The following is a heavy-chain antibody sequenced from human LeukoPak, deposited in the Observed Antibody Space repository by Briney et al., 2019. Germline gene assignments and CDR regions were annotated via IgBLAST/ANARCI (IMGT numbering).Heavy chain of an antibody. V-gene: IGHV3-23*01. CDR3: AKRRASDGSGYRAFEF. J-gene: IGHJ4*02. CDR1: GFTFSSYA. D-gene: IGHD3-22*01. CDR2: ISFAGDKT. Sequence: GGSLRLSCAASGFTFSSYAMSWVRQPPEEGLEWVSPISFAGDKTAYTDSVKGRFIISRDNSKNTVYLQMNSLRAEDTAVYYCAKRRASDGSGYRAFEFWGQGTLVTVSS.